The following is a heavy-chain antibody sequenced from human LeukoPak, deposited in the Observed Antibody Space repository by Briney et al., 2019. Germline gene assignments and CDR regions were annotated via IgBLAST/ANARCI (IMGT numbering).Heavy chain of an antibody. D-gene: IGHD5-18*01. CDR1: GFTFSSYA. J-gene: IGHJ4*02. CDR3: ARGGVGLAAMVGPFGY. V-gene: IGHV3-64*01. CDR2: ISSNGGST. Sequence: GGFLRLSCAASGFTFSSYAMRWVRQAPGKGLEYVSAISSNGGSTYYANSVKGRFTISRDNSKNTLYLQMGSLRAEDMAVCYCARGGVGLAAMVGPFGYWGRGTPVTVSS.